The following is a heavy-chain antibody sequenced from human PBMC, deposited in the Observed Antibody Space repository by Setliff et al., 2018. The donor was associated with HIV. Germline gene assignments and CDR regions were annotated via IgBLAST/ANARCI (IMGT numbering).Heavy chain of an antibody. J-gene: IGHJ4*02. CDR1: GYTFTSND. V-gene: IGHV1-8*01. CDR2: MNPNSGNT. CDR3: ARGAPGRSCSGGSCSYFDY. Sequence: ASVKVSCKASGYTFTSNDINWVRQATGQGLEWMGWMNPNSGNTGYAQKFQGRVTMTRDTSISIAYMELSNLRSEDTAVYYCARGAPGRSCSGGSCSYFDYWGQGTLVTVSS. D-gene: IGHD2-15*01.